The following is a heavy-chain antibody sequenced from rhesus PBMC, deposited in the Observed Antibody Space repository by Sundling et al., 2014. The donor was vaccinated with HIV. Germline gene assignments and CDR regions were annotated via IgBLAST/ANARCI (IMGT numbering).Heavy chain of an antibody. V-gene: IGHV3-54*02. Sequence: EVQLVESGGGLVQPGGSLGLSCAASGFTFSNYGMHWVRQAPGKGLEWVSFISCDGSTKYYADSVRDRLTISRDNSKNMVYLQMNNLKLEDTAVYYCARDKGYGLDSWGQGVVVTVSS. CDR2: ISCDGSTK. CDR1: GFTFSNYG. J-gene: IGHJ6*01. CDR3: ARDKGYGLDS.